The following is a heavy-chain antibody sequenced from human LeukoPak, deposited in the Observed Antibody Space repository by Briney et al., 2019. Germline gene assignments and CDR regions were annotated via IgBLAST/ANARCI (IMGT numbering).Heavy chain of an antibody. CDR2: ISWNSGSI. Sequence: PGRSLRLSCAASGFTFDDYAMHWVRQAPGKGLEWVSGISWNSGSIGYADSVKARFTISRDNAKNSLYLQMNSLRAEDTALYYCAKDTPVDDWGQGTLVTVSS. CDR1: GFTFDDYA. J-gene: IGHJ4*02. V-gene: IGHV3-9*01. CDR3: AKDTPVDD.